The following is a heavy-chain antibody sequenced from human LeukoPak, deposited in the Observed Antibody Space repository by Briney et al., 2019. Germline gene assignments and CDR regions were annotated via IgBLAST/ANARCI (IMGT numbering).Heavy chain of an antibody. V-gene: IGHV3-11*01. D-gene: IGHD1-26*01. J-gene: IGHJ4*02. CDR1: GFTFSDHY. CDR3: ARDLWLRGSYYGYFDY. Sequence: GGSLRLSCAASGFTFSDHYMSWIRQAPGKGLEWVSYISSSGSSTNYADSVKGRFTISRDNAKNSLYLQMNSLRAEDTAVYYCARDLWLRGSYYGYFDYWGQGTLATVSS. CDR2: ISSSGSST.